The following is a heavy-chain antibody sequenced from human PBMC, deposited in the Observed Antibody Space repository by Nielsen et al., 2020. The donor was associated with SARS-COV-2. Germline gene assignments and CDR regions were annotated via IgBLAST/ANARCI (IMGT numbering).Heavy chain of an antibody. Sequence: GESLKISCAASGFTFSSYGMHWVRQAPGKGLEWVAVIWYDGSNKYYADSVKGRFTISRDNSKNTLYLQMNSLRAEDTAVYYCARGFGVPATGSDYWGQGTLVTVSS. CDR1: GFTFSSYG. CDR2: IWYDGSNK. J-gene: IGHJ4*02. V-gene: IGHV3-33*01. D-gene: IGHD2-2*01. CDR3: ARGFGVPATGSDY.